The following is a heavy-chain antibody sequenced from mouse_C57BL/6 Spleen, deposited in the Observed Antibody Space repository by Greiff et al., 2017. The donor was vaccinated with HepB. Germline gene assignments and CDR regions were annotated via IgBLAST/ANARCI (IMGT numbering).Heavy chain of an antibody. V-gene: IGHV1-54*01. CDR3: ARCDTTVVADY. J-gene: IGHJ2*01. D-gene: IGHD1-1*01. Sequence: QVQLQQSGAELVRPGTSVKVSCKASGYAFTNYLIEWVKQRPGQGLEWIGVINPGSGGTNYNEKFKGKATLTADKSSSTAYMQLSSLTSEDSAVYFCARCDTTVVADYWGQGTTLTVSS. CDR2: INPGSGGT. CDR1: GYAFTNYL.